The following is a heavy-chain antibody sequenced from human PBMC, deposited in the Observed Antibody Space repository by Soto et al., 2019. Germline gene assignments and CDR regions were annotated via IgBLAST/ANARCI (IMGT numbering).Heavy chain of an antibody. CDR1: GYSVSSDIAA. D-gene: IGHD6-19*01. Sequence: SQTLSLTCAISGYSVSSDIAAWNCIRQSPARGRPCPATVYYRSKWYNDYAVSVKSRITINPDTSKNQCSLQLNSVTPEETAVYYCARVYFPHSLAVAGINYYHYGMDVWGQGTTVTVSS. V-gene: IGHV6-1*01. CDR3: ARVYFPHSLAVAGINYYHYGMDV. J-gene: IGHJ6*01. CDR2: VYYRSKWYN.